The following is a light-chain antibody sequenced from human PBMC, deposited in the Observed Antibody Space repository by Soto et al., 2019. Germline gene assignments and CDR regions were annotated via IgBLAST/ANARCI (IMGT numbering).Light chain of an antibody. J-gene: IGKJ4*01. Sequence: EIVLTQSPGTLSLSPGERATLSCRASQSVSSSYLAWYQQKPGQAPKLLIYGASNRATGIPDRFSGSGSGTDFTLTISSLEPEDFAVYFCHQRSSWPLTFGGGTKVDIK. CDR1: QSVSSSY. CDR2: GAS. CDR3: HQRSSWPLT. V-gene: IGKV3D-20*02.